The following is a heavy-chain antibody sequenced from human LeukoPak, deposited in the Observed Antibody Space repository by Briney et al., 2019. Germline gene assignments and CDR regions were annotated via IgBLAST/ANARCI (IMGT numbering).Heavy chain of an antibody. CDR3: ATIRGPRYSYYFDY. CDR1: GYTFTSYG. Sequence: ASVKVSCKASGYTFTSYGISWVRQAPGQGLEWMGWISAYNGNTNYAQKLQGRVTMTTDTSTSTAYMELRSLRSDDTAVYYCATIRGPRYSYYFDYWGQGTLVTVSS. CDR2: ISAYNGNT. V-gene: IGHV1-18*01. D-gene: IGHD2-21*01. J-gene: IGHJ4*02.